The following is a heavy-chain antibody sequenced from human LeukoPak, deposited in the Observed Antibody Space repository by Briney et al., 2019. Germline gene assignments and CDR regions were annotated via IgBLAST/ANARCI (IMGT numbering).Heavy chain of an antibody. CDR2: TYWRSKWYK. J-gene: IGHJ4*02. V-gene: IGHV6-1*01. Sequence: SQTLSLTCAIAGDSVSSNSAAWHWIRQSPSRGLEWLGRTYWRSKWYKNYAVSVKGRITINPDTSKNQFTLQLNSVTPDDTAVYYCARVGYSGSIDFWGQGTLVTVSS. D-gene: IGHD1-26*01. CDR3: ARVGYSGSIDF. CDR1: GDSVSSNSAA.